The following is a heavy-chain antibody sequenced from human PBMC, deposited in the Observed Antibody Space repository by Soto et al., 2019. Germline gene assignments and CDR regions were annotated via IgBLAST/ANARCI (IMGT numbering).Heavy chain of an antibody. CDR1: GYTFTSYG. V-gene: IGHV1-18*04. Sequence: QVQLVQSGAEVKKPGASVKVSCKASGYTFTSYGISWVRQAPGQGLEWMGWISAYNGNTNYVQKLQGRVTMTTDTSTSTAYMELRSLRSDDTAVYYCARDRSLLLWFGESPFDYWGQGTLVTVSS. J-gene: IGHJ4*02. CDR3: ARDRSLLLWFGESPFDY. CDR2: ISAYNGNT. D-gene: IGHD3-10*01.